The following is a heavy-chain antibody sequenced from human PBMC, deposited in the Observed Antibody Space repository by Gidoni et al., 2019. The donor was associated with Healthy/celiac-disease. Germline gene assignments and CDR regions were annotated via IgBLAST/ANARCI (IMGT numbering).Heavy chain of an antibody. D-gene: IGHD3-16*02. J-gene: IGHJ5*02. Sequence: EVQLLESGGGLVQPGGSLRLSCAASGFTFSSYAMSWVRQAPGKGLEWVSAISGSGGRTYYADSVKGRFTISRDNSKNTLYLQMNSLRAEDTAVYYCAKDGVPYDYVWGSYRTHGFDPWGQGTLVTVSS. V-gene: IGHV3-23*01. CDR2: ISGSGGRT. CDR3: AKDGVPYDYVWGSYRTHGFDP. CDR1: GFTFSSYA.